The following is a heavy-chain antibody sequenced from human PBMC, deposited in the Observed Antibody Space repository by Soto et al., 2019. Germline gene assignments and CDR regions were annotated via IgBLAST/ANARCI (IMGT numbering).Heavy chain of an antibody. CDR3: ARDLGEQQLEDNWFDP. CDR1: GGTFSSYA. D-gene: IGHD6-13*01. J-gene: IGHJ5*02. V-gene: IGHV1-69*12. Sequence: QVQLVQSGAEVKKPGSSVKVSCKASGGTFSSYAISWVRQAPGQGLEWMGGIIPIFGTANYAQKFQGRVTSTADESTSTAYMELSSLRSEDTAVYYCARDLGEQQLEDNWFDPWGQGTLVTVSS. CDR2: IIPIFGTA.